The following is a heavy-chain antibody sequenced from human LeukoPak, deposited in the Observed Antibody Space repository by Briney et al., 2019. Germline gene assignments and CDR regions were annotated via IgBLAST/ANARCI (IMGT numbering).Heavy chain of an antibody. CDR3: AGGGDGGWAIDK. CDR2: INIKSNGI. V-gene: IGHV3-48*02. CDR1: GGTLSDYY. J-gene: IGHJ4*02. D-gene: IGHD6-19*01. Sequence: GGSLRLSCSLSGGTLSDYYMNWVRQAPGKGVEGGSYINIKSNGIFYADSMRGRFTISRDNARNSLYLQINGLREEDTALYYCAGGGDGGWAIDKWGQGTLVIVSS.